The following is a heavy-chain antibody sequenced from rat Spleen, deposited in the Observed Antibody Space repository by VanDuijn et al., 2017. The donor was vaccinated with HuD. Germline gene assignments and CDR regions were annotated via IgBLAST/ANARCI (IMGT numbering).Heavy chain of an antibody. CDR1: GFTFSDYN. CDR3: ARQGYGGSHGFAY. CDR2: ISYDGSST. J-gene: IGHJ3*01. D-gene: IGHD1-11*01. V-gene: IGHV5-7*01. Sequence: EVQLVESGGGLVQPGRSLKLSCAASGFTFSDYNMAWVRQAPKKGLEWVATISYDGSSTYYRDSVKGRFTISRDNAKSTLYLQLDSLRSEDTASYYCARQGYGGSHGFAYWGQGTLVTVSS.